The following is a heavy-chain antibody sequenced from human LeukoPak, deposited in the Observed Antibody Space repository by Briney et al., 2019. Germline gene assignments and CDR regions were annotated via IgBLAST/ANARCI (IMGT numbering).Heavy chain of an antibody. CDR1: GGSINRNNPF. J-gene: IGHJ4*02. Sequence: SETLSLTCTVSGGSINRNNPFWGWVRQSPGKGLEWIASTYYRGSTYYNPSLKSRVTISVDTSRKQFSLRLNSVTAADTTVYYCAREGYSYGRNYFDYWGQGTLVTVSS. V-gene: IGHV4-39*07. CDR3: AREGYSYGRNYFDY. D-gene: IGHD5-18*01. CDR2: TYYRGST.